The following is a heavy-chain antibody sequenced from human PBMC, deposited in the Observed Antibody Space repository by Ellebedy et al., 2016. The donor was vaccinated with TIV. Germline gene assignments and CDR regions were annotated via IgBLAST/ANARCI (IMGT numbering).Heavy chain of an antibody. CDR2: IYYSGYT. D-gene: IGHD3-16*01. Sequence: MPGGSLRLSCSVSGDSINRDYWTRIRQPPGKGLEWIGYIYYSGYTNYNPSLKSRVAMSVDTSKNHFSLNLTSVTAADTAAYFCATGPVAPMLTHWGQGILVTVSS. CDR1: GDSINRDY. J-gene: IGHJ4*02. V-gene: IGHV4-59*01. CDR3: ATGPVAPMLTH.